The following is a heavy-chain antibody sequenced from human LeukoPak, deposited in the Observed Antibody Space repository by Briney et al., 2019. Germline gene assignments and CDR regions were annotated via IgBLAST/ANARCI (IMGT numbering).Heavy chain of an antibody. CDR3: AALVGH. J-gene: IGHJ4*02. D-gene: IGHD1-26*01. V-gene: IGHV4-39*01. Sequence: SETLSLTCTVSGGSISSYYWGWIRQSPGKGLEWIGSIYYSGGTYYNPSLKSRVTISIDTSKNQFSLRLSSVTAADTAVYYCAALVGHWGQGTLVTVSS. CDR2: IYYSGGT. CDR1: GGSISSYY.